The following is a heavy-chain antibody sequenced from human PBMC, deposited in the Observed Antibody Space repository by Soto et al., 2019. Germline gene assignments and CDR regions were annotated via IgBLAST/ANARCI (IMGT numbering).Heavy chain of an antibody. CDR3: ARGNYYGSGSYYRHYFDY. Sequence: QVQLVQSGAEVKKPGSSVKVSCKASGGTFSSYAISWVRQAPGQGLEWMGGIIPIFGTANYAQKFQGRVTITADESTSTAYMELSSLRSEDTAVYYCARGNYYGSGSYYRHYFDYWGQGTLFTVSS. V-gene: IGHV1-69*01. CDR2: IIPIFGTA. D-gene: IGHD3-10*01. J-gene: IGHJ4*02. CDR1: GGTFSSYA.